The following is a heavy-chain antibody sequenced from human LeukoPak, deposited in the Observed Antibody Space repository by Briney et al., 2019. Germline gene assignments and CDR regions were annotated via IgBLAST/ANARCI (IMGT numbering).Heavy chain of an antibody. CDR2: IKQDGSEK. V-gene: IGHV3-7*03. Sequence: PGGSLRLSCAASGFTFSSYWMSWVRQAPGKGLEWVANIKQDGSEKYVDSVKGRFTISRDNAKNSLYLQMNSLRAEDTAVYYCASGQWLVLNDWGQGTLVTVSS. J-gene: IGHJ4*02. CDR1: GFTFSSYW. D-gene: IGHD6-19*01. CDR3: ASGQWLVLND.